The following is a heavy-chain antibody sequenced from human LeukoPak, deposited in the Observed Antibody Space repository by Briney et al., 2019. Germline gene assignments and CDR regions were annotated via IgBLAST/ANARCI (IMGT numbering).Heavy chain of an antibody. CDR2: INPNSGGT. CDR3: ARWYSSSTLYGMDV. D-gene: IGHD6-6*01. J-gene: IGHJ6*02. Sequence: ASVKVSCKASGYTFTVYYMHWVREAPGQGLEWMVWINPNSGGTNYAQKFQARVNMTRDTSISTAYMELSRLSPDDTAVYYCARWYSSSTLYGMDVWGQGTTVTVSS. V-gene: IGHV1-2*02. CDR1: GYTFTVYY.